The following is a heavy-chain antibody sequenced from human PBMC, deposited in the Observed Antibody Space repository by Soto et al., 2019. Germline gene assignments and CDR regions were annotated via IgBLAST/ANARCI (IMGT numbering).Heavy chain of an antibody. CDR3: ASYDILTGLGSTSPEY. V-gene: IGHV4-39*01. CDR2: IYYSGST. D-gene: IGHD3-9*01. CDR1: GGSISSSSYY. J-gene: IGHJ4*02. Sequence: QLQLQESGPGLVKPSETLSLTCTVSGGSISSSSYYWGWIRQPPGKGLEWIASIYYSGSTYYNSSLKSRVTISVDTSKTQFSLKLSSVTAADTAVYYCASYDILTGLGSTSPEYWGQGTLVTVSS.